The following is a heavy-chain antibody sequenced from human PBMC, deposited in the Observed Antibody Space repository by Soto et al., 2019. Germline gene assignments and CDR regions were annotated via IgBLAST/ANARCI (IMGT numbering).Heavy chain of an antibody. V-gene: IGHV3-48*03. CDR1: GFTFSTYE. J-gene: IGHJ4*02. CDR2: ISSSGGTI. CDR3: VRDSLYSSYHPSHNY. D-gene: IGHD5-12*01. Sequence: AGGSLRLSCAVSGFTFSTYEMNWVRQAPGKGLEWISYISSSGGTIYYADSVKGRFTISRDNAKNSLYLQMNSLRAEDTAVYYCVRDSLYSSYHPSHNYWGQGTLVTVSS.